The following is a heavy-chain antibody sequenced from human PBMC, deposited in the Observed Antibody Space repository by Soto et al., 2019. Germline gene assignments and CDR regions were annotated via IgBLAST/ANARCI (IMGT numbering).Heavy chain of an antibody. CDR3: AGRDGSAIDY. CDR2: IYYSGST. J-gene: IGHJ4*02. D-gene: IGHD1-26*01. CDR1: GGSISSYY. Sequence: QVQLQESGPGLVKPSETLSLTCTVSGGSISSYYWSWIRQPPGKGLEWIGYIYYSGSTNYNPSRRSRVTISVDTAKSQSSLKLRSVAAADTAVYYCAGRDGSAIDYWGQGTLVTVSS. V-gene: IGHV4-59*08.